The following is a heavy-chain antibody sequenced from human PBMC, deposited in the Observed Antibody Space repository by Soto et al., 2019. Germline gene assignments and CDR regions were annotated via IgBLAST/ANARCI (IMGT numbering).Heavy chain of an antibody. CDR1: GGSISSGGYY. V-gene: IGHV4-31*03. Sequence: SETLSLTCTVSGGSISSGGYYWSWIRQHPGKGLEWIGYIYYSGSTYYNPSLKSRVTISVDTSNNQFSLKLSSVTAADTAVYYCARDQGRASDVWGKETTVTVSS. J-gene: IGHJ6*04. CDR3: ARDQGRASDV. CDR2: IYYSGST.